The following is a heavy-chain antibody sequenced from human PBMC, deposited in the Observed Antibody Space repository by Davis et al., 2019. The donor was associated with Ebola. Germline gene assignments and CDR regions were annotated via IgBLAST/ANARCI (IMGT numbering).Heavy chain of an antibody. J-gene: IGHJ6*02. CDR3: ARLPANFYYYGMDV. D-gene: IGHD2-2*01. Sequence: SETLSLTCTVSGGSISSYYWSWIRQPPGKGLEWIGYTYYSGSTNYNPSLKSRVTISVDTSKNQFSLKLSSVTAADTAVYYCARLPANFYYYGMDVWGQGTTVTVSS. CDR1: GGSISSYY. CDR2: TYYSGST. V-gene: IGHV4-59*08.